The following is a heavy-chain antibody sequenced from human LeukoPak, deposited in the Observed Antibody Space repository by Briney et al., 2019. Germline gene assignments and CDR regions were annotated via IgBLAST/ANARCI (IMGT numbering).Heavy chain of an antibody. J-gene: IGHJ6*03. Sequence: SETLSLTCAVYGGSFSGYYWRWIRQPPGKGLEWIGEINHSGSTYYNPSLKSRVTISVDTSKNQFSLKLSSVTAADTAVYYCARYKGSRGYSYGNYYYYYMDVWGKGTTVTVSS. CDR1: GGSFSGYY. CDR2: INHSGST. V-gene: IGHV4-34*01. D-gene: IGHD5-18*01. CDR3: ARYKGSRGYSYGNYYYYYMDV.